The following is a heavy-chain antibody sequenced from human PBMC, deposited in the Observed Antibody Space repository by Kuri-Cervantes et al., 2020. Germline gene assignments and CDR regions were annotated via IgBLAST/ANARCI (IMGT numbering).Heavy chain of an antibody. CDR2: INPKSGGT. CDR3: ARVRCSGGVCYSELDY. CDR1: GYTFTGNY. V-gene: IGHV1-2*02. Sequence: ASVKVSCKASGYTFTGNYIHWVRQAPGQGLEWMGWINPKSGGTSYARNFQGRVTMTRDTSISTAYMELSTLRSDDTAVYYCARVRCSGGVCYSELDYWGQGTLVTVSS. J-gene: IGHJ4*02. D-gene: IGHD2-15*01.